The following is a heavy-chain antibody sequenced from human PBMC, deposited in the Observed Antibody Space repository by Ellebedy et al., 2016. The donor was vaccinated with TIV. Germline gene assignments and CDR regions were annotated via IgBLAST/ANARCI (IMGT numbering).Heavy chain of an antibody. CDR3: TSRVVVAATPLDY. CDR1: GFTFSGSA. D-gene: IGHD2-15*01. CDR2: IRSKANSYAT. J-gene: IGHJ4*02. V-gene: IGHV3-73*01. Sequence: GGSLRLXXAASGFTFSGSAMHWVRQASGKGLEWVGRIRSKANSYATAYAASVKGRFTISRDDSKNTAYLQMNSLKTEDTAVYYCTSRVVVAATPLDYWGQGTLVTVSS.